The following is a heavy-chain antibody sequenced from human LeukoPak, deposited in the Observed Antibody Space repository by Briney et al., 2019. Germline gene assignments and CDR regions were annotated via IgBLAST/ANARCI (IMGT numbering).Heavy chain of an antibody. D-gene: IGHD2-2*01. V-gene: IGHV4-4*07. CDR1: GGSISSYC. Sequence: SETLSLTCTVSGGSISSYCWSWIRQPAGKGLEWIGRIYTSGSTNYNPSLKSRVTMSVDTSKNQFSLKLSSVTAADTAVYYCARLGLVVPAAKNYYFDYWGQGTLVTVSS. CDR3: ARLGLVVPAAKNYYFDY. J-gene: IGHJ4*02. CDR2: IYTSGST.